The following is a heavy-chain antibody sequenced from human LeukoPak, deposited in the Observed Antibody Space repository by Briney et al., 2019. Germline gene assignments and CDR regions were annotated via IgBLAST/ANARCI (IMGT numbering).Heavy chain of an antibody. CDR2: IYPGDSDT. Sequence: GESLKISCQGSGYSFTNYWIGWLRQMPGKGLEWMGIIYPGDSDTRYSPSFQGQVTISADKSISTAYLQWSSLKASDTAIYYCARGRYCSSSSCYAERWFDPWGQGTPVTVSS. CDR1: GYSFTNYW. CDR3: ARGRYCSSSSCYAERWFDP. V-gene: IGHV5-51*01. D-gene: IGHD2-2*01. J-gene: IGHJ5*02.